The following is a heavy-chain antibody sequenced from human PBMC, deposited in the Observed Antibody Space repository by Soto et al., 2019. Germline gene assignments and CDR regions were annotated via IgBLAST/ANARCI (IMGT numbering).Heavy chain of an antibody. CDR3: ARGPRGLYHHEY. Sequence: EVQLVESGGGLVQPGGSLRLSCAASGFTFSGDWMHWVRQAAGKGLVWVSRINMDGSSTNYADSVKGRFTISRDNAKNTLYRQLSGLRVDDTAVYSCARGPRGLYHHEYWGQGALVPVSS. CDR1: GFTFSGDW. V-gene: IGHV3-74*01. CDR2: INMDGSST. J-gene: IGHJ4*02. D-gene: IGHD2-2*01.